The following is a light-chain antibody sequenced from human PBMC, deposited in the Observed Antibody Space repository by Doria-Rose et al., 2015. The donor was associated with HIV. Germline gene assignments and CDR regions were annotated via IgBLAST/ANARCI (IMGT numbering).Light chain of an antibody. J-gene: IGKJ1*01. CDR1: QNSTYY. CDR3: QQSWT. Sequence: TQSPSSLSASVGDRVTITCRASQNSTYYLNWYQQKSGKAPKVLIYAASNLQSGVPSRFSGSGSGTGFTLTISSLHPEDFATYFCQQSWTFGQGTRVEVK. CDR2: AAS. V-gene: IGKV1-39*01.